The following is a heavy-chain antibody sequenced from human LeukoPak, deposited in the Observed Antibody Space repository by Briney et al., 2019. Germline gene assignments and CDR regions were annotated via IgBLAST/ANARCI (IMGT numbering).Heavy chain of an antibody. CDR1: GFTFDDYG. CDR3: AREGPGTAAAGSAFDI. V-gene: IGHV3-20*04. J-gene: IGHJ3*02. Sequence: GGSLRLSCAASGFTFDDYGMSWVRQAPGKGLEWVSGINWNGGSTGYADSVKGRFTISRDNAKNSLYLQMNSLRAEDTALYYCAREGPGTAAAGSAFDIWGQGTMVTVSS. CDR2: INWNGGST. D-gene: IGHD6-13*01.